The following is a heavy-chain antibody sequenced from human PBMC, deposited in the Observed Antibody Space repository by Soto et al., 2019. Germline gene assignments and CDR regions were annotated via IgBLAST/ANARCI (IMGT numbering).Heavy chain of an antibody. CDR2: IYNDGSYT. V-gene: IGHV3-74*01. J-gene: IGHJ4*02. CDR1: GVFVKMYW. Sequence: GCIRLACAAAGVFVKMYWMDWVRPPDRKGLVWISRIYNDGSYTDYADSVKGRFTISRDNVNDTLYLQMNNLRAEDSGLYYCTRGPPPISTGTGAYWGQGTHVTLS. CDR3: TRGPPPISTGTGAY. D-gene: IGHD3-10*01.